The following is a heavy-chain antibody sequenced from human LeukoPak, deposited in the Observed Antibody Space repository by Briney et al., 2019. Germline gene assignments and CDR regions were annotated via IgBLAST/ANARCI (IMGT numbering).Heavy chain of an antibody. V-gene: IGHV4-59*08. J-gene: IGHJ4*01. CDR1: GGSISSYY. D-gene: IGHD1-1*01. CDR2: IYYSGRT. Sequence: SETLSLTCTVSGGSISSYYRSWIWQPPGKGLVWIGYIYYSGRTNYNPSLKSRVTISVEKSKNQFSLNLSHLTAADTPVYYCARVATESSKKLVGYWGQGTLGTGSS. CDR3: ARVATESSKKLVGY.